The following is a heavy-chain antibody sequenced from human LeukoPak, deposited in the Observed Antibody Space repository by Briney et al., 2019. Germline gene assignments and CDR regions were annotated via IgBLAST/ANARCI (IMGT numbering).Heavy chain of an antibody. CDR3: ARDYYYDSSGNAFDI. D-gene: IGHD3-22*01. CDR2: ISYDGSNK. J-gene: IGHJ3*02. CDR1: GFTFDDYG. Sequence: PGGSLRLSCAASGFTFDDYGMSWVRQAPGKGLEWVAVISYDGSNKYYADSVKGRFTISRDNSKNTLYLQMNSLRAEDTAVYYCARDYYYDSSGNAFDIWGQGTMVTVSS. V-gene: IGHV3-30*03.